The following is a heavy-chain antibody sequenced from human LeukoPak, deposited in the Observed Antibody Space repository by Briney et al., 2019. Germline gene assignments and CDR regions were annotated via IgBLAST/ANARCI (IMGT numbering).Heavy chain of an antibody. D-gene: IGHD6-19*01. V-gene: IGHV4-34*01. CDR1: GGSFSGYY. J-gene: IGHJ5*02. CDR2: INHSGST. Sequence: SETLSLTCAVYGGSFSGYYWSWIRQPPGKGLEWIGEINHSGSTNYNPSLKSRVTISVDTSKNQFSLKLSSVTAADTAVYYCASHSSGRSWFDPWGQGTLVTVPS. CDR3: ASHSSGRSWFDP.